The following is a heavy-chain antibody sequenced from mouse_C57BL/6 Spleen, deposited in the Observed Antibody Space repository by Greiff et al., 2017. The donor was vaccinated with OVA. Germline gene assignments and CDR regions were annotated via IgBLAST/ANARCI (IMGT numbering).Heavy chain of an antibody. V-gene: IGHV5-17*01. Sequence: EVQVVESGGGLVKPGGSLKLSCAASGFTFSDYGMHWVRQAPEKGLEWVAYISSGSSTIYYADTVKGRFNISRDNAKNTLFLQMPSLRSEDTAMYYCARRGYDYEYWYFDVWGTGTTVTVSS. D-gene: IGHD2-4*01. J-gene: IGHJ1*03. CDR3: ARRGYDYEYWYFDV. CDR2: ISSGSSTI. CDR1: GFTFSDYG.